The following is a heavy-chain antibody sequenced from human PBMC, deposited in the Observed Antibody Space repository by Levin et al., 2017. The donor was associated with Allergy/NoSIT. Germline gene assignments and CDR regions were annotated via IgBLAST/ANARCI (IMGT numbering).Heavy chain of an antibody. CDR1: GYSFTSYW. Sequence: KAGGSLRLSCKGSGYSFTSYWIGWVRQMPGKGLEWMGIIYPGDSDTRYSPSFQGQVTISADKSISTAYLQWSSLKASDTAMYYCARRGPYYYDSSGYNDAFDIWGQGTMVTVSS. CDR3: ARRGPYYYDSSGYNDAFDI. V-gene: IGHV5-51*01. J-gene: IGHJ3*02. D-gene: IGHD3-22*01. CDR2: IYPGDSDT.